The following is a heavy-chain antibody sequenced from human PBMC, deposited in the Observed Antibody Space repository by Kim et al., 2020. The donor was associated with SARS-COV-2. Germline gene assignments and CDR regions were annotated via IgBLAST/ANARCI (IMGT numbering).Heavy chain of an antibody. J-gene: IGHJ4*02. Sequence: KFQGRVTITADKSTSTAYMELSSLRSEDTAVYYCARHPYYDFWSGLLDDYWGQGTLVTVSS. D-gene: IGHD3-3*01. V-gene: IGHV1-69*02. CDR3: ARHPYYDFWSGLLDDY.